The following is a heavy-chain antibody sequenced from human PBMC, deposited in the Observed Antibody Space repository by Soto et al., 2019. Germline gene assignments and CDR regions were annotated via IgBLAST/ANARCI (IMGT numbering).Heavy chain of an antibody. J-gene: IGHJ4*02. D-gene: IGHD5-18*01. V-gene: IGHV1-18*01. CDR3: ARERGGYAYGDY. CDR2: VNIYEGST. Sequence: QVQLVQSGAEVRKPGASVKVSCKASGYSFTSYGITWVRQAPGQGLEWMGWVNIYEGSTNYAQKFQGRVTMTTDTDTSTVYLEVRSLRSDDTAMYYCARERGGYAYGDYWGQGTLVTVSS. CDR1: GYSFTSYG.